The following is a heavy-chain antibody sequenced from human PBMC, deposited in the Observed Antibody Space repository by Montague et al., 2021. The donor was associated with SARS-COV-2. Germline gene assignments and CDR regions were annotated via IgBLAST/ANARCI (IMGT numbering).Heavy chain of an antibody. CDR1: GGSISSYY. J-gene: IGHJ2*01. CDR3: ASSGFSSGWEDHQWYFDV. V-gene: IGHV4-59*01. CDR2: IYHSGST. D-gene: IGHD6-19*01. Sequence: SETLSLTCTVSGGSISSYYWSWIRHPPGKGLEWIGYIYHSGSTKYNPSLKSRVIMSVDTSKNQFSLRLSFVTTAATAGYHCASSGFSSGWEDHQWYFDVWGRGTLVTVSS.